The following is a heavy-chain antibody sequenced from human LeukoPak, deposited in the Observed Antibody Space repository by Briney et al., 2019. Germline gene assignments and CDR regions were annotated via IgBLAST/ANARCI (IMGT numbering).Heavy chain of an antibody. V-gene: IGHV3-53*01. J-gene: IGHJ4*02. CDR1: EFTVSNNY. Sequence: GGSLRLSCAAPEFTVSNNYMSWVRQAPGKGLEWVSVIYSGGTTYYADSVKGRFTISRDNSKNTMYLEMNSLRAEDTAVYYCARVPGHRWGQGTLVTVSS. CDR3: ARVPGHR. CDR2: IYSGGTT.